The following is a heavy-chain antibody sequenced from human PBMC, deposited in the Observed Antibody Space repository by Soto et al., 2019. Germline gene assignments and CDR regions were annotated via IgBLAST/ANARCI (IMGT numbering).Heavy chain of an antibody. V-gene: IGHV3-48*01. J-gene: IGHJ4*02. CDR2: ISSSSSTI. CDR3: ARDGDAGTMVRGVIITFDY. D-gene: IGHD3-10*01. Sequence: EVQLVESGGGLVQPGGSLRLSCAASGFTFSSYSMNWVRQAPGKGLEWVSYISSSSSTIYYADSVKGRFTISRDNAKNSLYLQMNSLRAEDTAVYYCARDGDAGTMVRGVIITFDYWGQGTLVTVSS. CDR1: GFTFSSYS.